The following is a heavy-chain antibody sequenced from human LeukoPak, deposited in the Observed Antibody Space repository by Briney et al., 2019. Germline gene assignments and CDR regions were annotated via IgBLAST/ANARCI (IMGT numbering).Heavy chain of an antibody. CDR2: ISAYNGDT. CDR1: GYTFTSYA. Sequence: ASVKVSCKASGYTFTSYAINWVRQAPGQGLEWMGWISAYNGDTNYAQKVQGRVTMTTDTSTNTAYMDLRSLGSDDTAVYYCARDREYHDSSGPDYWGQGTLVTVSS. J-gene: IGHJ4*02. CDR3: ARDREYHDSSGPDY. D-gene: IGHD3-22*01. V-gene: IGHV1-18*01.